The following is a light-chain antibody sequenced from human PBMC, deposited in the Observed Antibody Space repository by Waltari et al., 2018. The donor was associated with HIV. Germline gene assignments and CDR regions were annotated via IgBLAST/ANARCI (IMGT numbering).Light chain of an antibody. J-gene: IGLJ2*01. V-gene: IGLV3-21*04. CDR2: YDS. CDR3: QVWDTSNFVVF. Sequence: SYVLTQPPSVSVAPGKAASITCGGNNIGSKSVHWYQQKPGQTTVLVIYYDSDRPAGIPERFSGSNSGNTATLTISRVEDGDEADYYCQVWDTSNFVVFFGGGTKLTVL. CDR1: NIGSKS.